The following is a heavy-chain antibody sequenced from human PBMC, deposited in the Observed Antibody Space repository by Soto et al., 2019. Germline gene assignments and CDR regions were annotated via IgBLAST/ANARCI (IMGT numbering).Heavy chain of an antibody. CDR3: TRHRGYSSGYWGQDF. CDR2: IIPMFETT. V-gene: IGHV1-69*01. CDR1: GGAFGSYA. J-gene: IGHJ4*02. Sequence: QVQLVQSGAEVKKPGSSVKVSCKASGGAFGSYAINWVRQAPGQGLKWMGGIIPMFETTNYAQRFQGRVTVTADESTSTVYLELTRLRSEDTGMYYCTRHRGYSSGYWGQDFWGQGTLVTVSS. D-gene: IGHD5-12*01.